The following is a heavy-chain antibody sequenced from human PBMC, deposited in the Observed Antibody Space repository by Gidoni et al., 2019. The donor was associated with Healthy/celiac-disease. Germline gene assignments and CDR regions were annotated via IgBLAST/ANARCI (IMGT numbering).Heavy chain of an antibody. V-gene: IGHV4-34*01. J-gene: IGHJ4*02. Sequence: QVQLQQWGAGLLKPSETLSLTCAVYGGSFSGYYWSRIRQPPGKGLEWIGEINHSGSTNYNPSLKSRVTISVDTSKNQFSLKLSSVTAADTAVYYCARAITGTSSLYYFDYWGQGTLVTVSS. CDR2: INHSGST. D-gene: IGHD1-7*01. CDR3: ARAITGTSSLYYFDY. CDR1: GGSFSGYY.